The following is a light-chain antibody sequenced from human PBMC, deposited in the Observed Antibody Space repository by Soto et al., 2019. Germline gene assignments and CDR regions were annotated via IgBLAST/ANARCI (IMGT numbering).Light chain of an antibody. V-gene: IGLV4-69*01. CDR3: QTWGTGIHWV. CDR1: SGHSSYA. CDR2: LNSDGSH. Sequence: QAVVTQSPSASASLGASVKLTCTLSSGHSSYAIAWHQQQPEKGPRYLMKLNSDGSHSKGDGIPDRFSGSSSGAERYLTISSLQSEDEADYYCQTWGTGIHWVFGGGTKLTVL. J-gene: IGLJ3*02.